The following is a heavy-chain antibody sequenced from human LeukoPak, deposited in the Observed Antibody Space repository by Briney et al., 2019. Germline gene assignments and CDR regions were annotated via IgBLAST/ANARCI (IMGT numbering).Heavy chain of an antibody. CDR2: ISTYNGNT. Sequence: ASVKVSCKASGYTFTKYGITWVRQAPGQGLEWMGWISTYNGNTNYAQKLQGRVTMTTDTSTSTAYMELGSLISDDAAVYYCARGDDYGDYWGLYWGQGTLVTVSS. J-gene: IGHJ4*02. D-gene: IGHD4-17*01. CDR1: GYTFTKYG. V-gene: IGHV1-18*01. CDR3: ARGDDYGDYWGLY.